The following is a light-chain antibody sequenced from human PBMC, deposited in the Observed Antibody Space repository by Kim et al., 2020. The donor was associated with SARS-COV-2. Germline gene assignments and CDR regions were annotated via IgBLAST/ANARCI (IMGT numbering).Light chain of an antibody. V-gene: IGLV3-1*01. CDR2: QDR. CDR3: QAWDSNTVV. J-gene: IGLJ2*01. Sequence: SVSPGQTASITCSGYKLGDKYVCWYQQKPGQSPVLVIYQDRKRRSGIPERFSGSNSGNTATLTISGTQAMDEADYYCQAWDSNTVVFGGGTKLTVL. CDR1: KLGDKY.